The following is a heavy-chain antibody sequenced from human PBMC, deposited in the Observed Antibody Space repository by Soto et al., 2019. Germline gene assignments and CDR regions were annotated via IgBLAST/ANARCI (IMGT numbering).Heavy chain of an antibody. V-gene: IGHV1-2*04. D-gene: IGHD3-10*01. CDR2: INPNSGGT. Sequence: SCKASGYTFTGYYMHWVRQAPGQGLEWMGWINPNSGGTNYAQKSQGWVTMTRDTSISTAYMELSRLRSDDTAVYYCARGILLWLGESRTNWFDPWGQGTLVTVSS. J-gene: IGHJ5*02. CDR1: GYTFTGYY. CDR3: ARGILLWLGESRTNWFDP.